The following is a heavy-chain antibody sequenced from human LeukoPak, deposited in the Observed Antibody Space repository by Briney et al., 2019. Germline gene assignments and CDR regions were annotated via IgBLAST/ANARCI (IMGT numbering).Heavy chain of an antibody. CDR3: AKSKPPREYCSATSCFAGFGAFDI. J-gene: IGHJ3*02. CDR1: GFTFNSFG. CDR2: TSYDESEK. Sequence: GGSLTLSCAASGFTFNSFGMHWVCQAPGKGLEWVAITSYDESEKYYVDSVKGRFTISRDNSKNTLYLKMNSLRTEDTAVYYCAKSKPPREYCSATSCFAGFGAFDIWGQGTMVTVSS. D-gene: IGHD2-2*01. V-gene: IGHV3-30*18.